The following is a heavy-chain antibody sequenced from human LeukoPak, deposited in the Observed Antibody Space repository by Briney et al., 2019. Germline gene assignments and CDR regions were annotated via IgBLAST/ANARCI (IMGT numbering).Heavy chain of an antibody. CDR2: INPNSGGT. V-gene: IGHV1-2*02. J-gene: IGHJ4*02. D-gene: IGHD6-13*01. Sequence: ASVKVSCKASGYTFTGYYMHWVRQAPGQGLEWMGWINPNSGGTNYVQKFQGRVTMTRDTSISTAYMELSRLRSDDTAVYYCARALGIAAAGDYFDYWGQGTLVTVSS. CDR3: ARALGIAAAGDYFDY. CDR1: GYTFTGYY.